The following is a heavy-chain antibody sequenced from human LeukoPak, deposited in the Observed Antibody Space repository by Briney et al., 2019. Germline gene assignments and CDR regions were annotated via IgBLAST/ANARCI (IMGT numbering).Heavy chain of an antibody. J-gene: IGHJ3*02. CDR1: GFIFSRDW. Sequence: GGSLRLSCAASGFIFSRDWMSWVRQAPGRGLEWVANINQDESEAFSVDSVKGRFTIFRDNAKNSLYLQMNSLRAEDTAVYYCASIPRSSSREDAFDIWGQGTMVTVSS. V-gene: IGHV3-7*01. CDR2: INQDESEA. D-gene: IGHD6-6*01. CDR3: ASIPRSSSREDAFDI.